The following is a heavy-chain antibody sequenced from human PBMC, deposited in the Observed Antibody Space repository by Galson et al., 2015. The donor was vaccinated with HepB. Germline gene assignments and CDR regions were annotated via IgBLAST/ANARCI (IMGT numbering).Heavy chain of an antibody. Sequence: SLRLSCAASGFTFDDYAMHWVRQAPGKGLEWVSGISWNSGSIGYADSVKGRFTISRDNAKNSLYLQMNSLRAEDTALYYCASQPDYDFWSGWSNYYMDVWGKGTTVTVSS. D-gene: IGHD3-3*01. CDR3: ASQPDYDFWSGWSNYYMDV. CDR2: ISWNSGSI. J-gene: IGHJ6*03. V-gene: IGHV3-9*01. CDR1: GFTFDDYA.